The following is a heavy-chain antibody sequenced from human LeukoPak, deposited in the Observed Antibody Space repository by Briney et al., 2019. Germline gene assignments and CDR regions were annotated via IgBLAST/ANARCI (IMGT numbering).Heavy chain of an antibody. D-gene: IGHD4-23*01. CDR1: GDSINNDNYY. CDR3: ARVYGGIDTYWYYYMDV. CDR2: IYYNGRT. J-gene: IGHJ6*03. Sequence: SETLSLTCTVSGDSINNDNYYWGWIRQPPGEGLEWIGNIYYNGRTYYSPSLKSRVTISVDTSKNQFSLKLSSVTAADTAVYYCARVYGGIDTYWYYYMDVWGKGTTVTVSS. V-gene: IGHV4-39*07.